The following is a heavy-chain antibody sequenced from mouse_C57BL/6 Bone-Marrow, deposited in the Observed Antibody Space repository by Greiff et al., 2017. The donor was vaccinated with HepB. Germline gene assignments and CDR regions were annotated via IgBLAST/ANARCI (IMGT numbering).Heavy chain of an antibody. CDR2: IHPNSGST. Sequence: QVQLQQPGAELVKPGASVKLSCKASGYTFTSYWMHWVKQRPGQGLEWIGMIHPNSGSTNYNEKFKSKATLTVDKSSSTAYMQLSSLTSEDSAVYYCARWDYYGSSSPFDYWGQGTTLTVSS. CDR1: GYTFTSYW. V-gene: IGHV1-64*01. CDR3: ARWDYYGSSSPFDY. J-gene: IGHJ2*01. D-gene: IGHD1-1*01.